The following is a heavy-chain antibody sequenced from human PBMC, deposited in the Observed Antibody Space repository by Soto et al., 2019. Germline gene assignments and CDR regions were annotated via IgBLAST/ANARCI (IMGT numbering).Heavy chain of an antibody. Sequence: EVQLVESGGGLVQPGRSLRLSCAASGFTCDDYAMHWVRQAPGKGLEWVSGSSWNSGSIGYADSVKGRFTISRDNANNSLHLQMNRLRAVDTALDYCAEDVRGWSFWYFELWGRGTLVTVSS. V-gene: IGHV3-9*01. D-gene: IGHD6-19*01. CDR3: AEDVRGWSFWYFEL. CDR1: GFTCDDYA. CDR2: SSWNSGSI. J-gene: IGHJ2*01.